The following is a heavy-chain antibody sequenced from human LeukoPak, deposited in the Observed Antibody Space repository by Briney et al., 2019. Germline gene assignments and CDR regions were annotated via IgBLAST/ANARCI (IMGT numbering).Heavy chain of an antibody. J-gene: IGHJ3*02. Sequence: GESLKISCKGSGYSFTSYWIGWVRQMPGKGLEWMGIIYPGDSDTRYSPSFQGQFTISADKSISTAYLQWSSLKASDTAMYYCARPSRGYCSSTSCYDAFDIWGQGTMVTVSS. D-gene: IGHD2-2*01. CDR2: IYPGDSDT. CDR3: ARPSRGYCSSTSCYDAFDI. V-gene: IGHV5-51*01. CDR1: GYSFTSYW.